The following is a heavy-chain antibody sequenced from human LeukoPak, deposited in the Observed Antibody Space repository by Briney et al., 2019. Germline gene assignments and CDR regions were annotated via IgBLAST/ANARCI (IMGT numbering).Heavy chain of an antibody. CDR2: INAGNGNT. V-gene: IGHV1-3*01. CDR1: GYTFTSYA. CDR3: ARDLREGYQLLYWFDP. Sequence: GASVTVSCTASGYTFTSYAMHWVRQAPGQRLEWMGWINAGNGNTKYSQKFQGRVTITRDTSASTAYMELSSLRSEDTAVYYCARDLREGYQLLYWFDPWGQGTLVTVSS. D-gene: IGHD2-2*01. J-gene: IGHJ5*02.